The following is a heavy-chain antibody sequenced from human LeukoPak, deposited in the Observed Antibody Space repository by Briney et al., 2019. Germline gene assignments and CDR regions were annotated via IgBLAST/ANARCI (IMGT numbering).Heavy chain of an antibody. Sequence: PGGSLRLSCAASGFTFSSHGMHWVRQAPGKGLEWVAVIWYDGSNKYYADSVKGRFTISRDNSKNTLYLQMNSLRAEDTAVYYCARDEWQWLYYYYYGMDVWGQGTTVTVSS. CDR2: IWYDGSNK. CDR3: ARDEWQWLYYYYYGMDV. V-gene: IGHV3-33*01. D-gene: IGHD6-19*01. J-gene: IGHJ6*02. CDR1: GFTFSSHG.